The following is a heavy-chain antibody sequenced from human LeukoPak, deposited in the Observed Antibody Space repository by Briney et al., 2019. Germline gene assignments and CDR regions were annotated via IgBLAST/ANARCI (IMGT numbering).Heavy chain of an antibody. V-gene: IGHV4-34*01. CDR1: GGSFSGYY. J-gene: IGHJ4*02. Sequence: SETLSLTCAVYGGSFSGYYWSWIRQPPGKGLEWIGEINHSGSTNYNPSLKSRVTISVDTSKNQFSLKLSSVTAADTAVYYCARQWDTAMACDYWGQGTLVTVSS. D-gene: IGHD5-18*01. CDR3: ARQWDTAMACDY. CDR2: INHSGST.